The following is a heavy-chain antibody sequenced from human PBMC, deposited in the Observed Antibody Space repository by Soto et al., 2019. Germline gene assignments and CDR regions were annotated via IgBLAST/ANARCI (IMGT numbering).Heavy chain of an antibody. Sequence: QVPLQESGPGLVKPSQTLSLTCTVSGGSISSGGYYWSWIRQHPGKGLEWIGYIYYSGSTYYNPSLKSRVTISVDTSKNQFSLKLSSVTAADTAVYYCARDLVAEDWNYYGSGSGFDYWGQGTLVTVSS. D-gene: IGHD3-10*01. CDR3: ARDLVAEDWNYYGSGSGFDY. CDR2: IYYSGST. V-gene: IGHV4-31*03. J-gene: IGHJ4*02. CDR1: GGSISSGGYY.